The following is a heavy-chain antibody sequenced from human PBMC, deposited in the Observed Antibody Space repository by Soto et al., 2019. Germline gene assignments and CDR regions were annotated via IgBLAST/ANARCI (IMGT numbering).Heavy chain of an antibody. V-gene: IGHV1-18*04. Sequence: ASLKVSCKASGYTFPTYGINWVRQAPGQGLEWMGWISAYNGNTKYAKKFQGRVTMTTDTSTNTPYMDLRSLRSDDTAVYYCVRAKMRISHYYEPHAFALWGQGTMATVSS. D-gene: IGHD3-22*01. J-gene: IGHJ3*01. CDR1: GYTFPTYG. CDR3: VRAKMRISHYYEPHAFAL. CDR2: ISAYNGNT.